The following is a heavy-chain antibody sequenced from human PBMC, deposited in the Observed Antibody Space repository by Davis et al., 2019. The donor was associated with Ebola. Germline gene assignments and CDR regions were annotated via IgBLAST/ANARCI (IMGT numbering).Heavy chain of an antibody. Sequence: PGGLLRLSCPAPGFTFSSYAMHWVRQAPGKGLEWVAVISYDGSNKYYADSVKGRFTISRDNSKNTLYLQMNSLRAEDTAVYYCARSGLSFGVVKYHYGMDVWGKGTTVTVSS. CDR3: ARSGLSFGVVKYHYGMDV. CDR2: ISYDGSNK. J-gene: IGHJ6*04. CDR1: GFTFSSYA. V-gene: IGHV3-30-3*01. D-gene: IGHD3-3*01.